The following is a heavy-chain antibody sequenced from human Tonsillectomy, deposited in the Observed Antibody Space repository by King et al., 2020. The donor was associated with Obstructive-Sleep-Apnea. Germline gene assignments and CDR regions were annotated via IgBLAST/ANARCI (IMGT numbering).Heavy chain of an antibody. CDR2: ISTNTGKP. V-gene: IGHV7-4-1*02. CDR3: ANRGQVITL. J-gene: IGHJ4*02. D-gene: IGHD3-22*01. Sequence: VQLVESGSELKKPGASVKVSGKASGYTFKNYAMNWVRQAPGQGLEWMGWISTNTGKPTYAQGFTGRFVFSLDTSASAAYLQITSLQVEDTAVYFCANRGQVITLWGQGTLVTVSS. CDR1: GYTFKNYA.